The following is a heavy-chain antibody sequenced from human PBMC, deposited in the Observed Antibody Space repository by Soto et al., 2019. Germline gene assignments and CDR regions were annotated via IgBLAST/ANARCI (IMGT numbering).Heavy chain of an antibody. CDR1: GGSISSGGYY. CDR3: ASNHMTPYRISGYDWAPFGY. CDR2: IYYSGST. V-gene: IGHV4-31*03. Sequence: PSETLSLTCTVSGGSISSGGYYWSWIRQHPGKGLEWIGYIYYSGSTYYNPSLKSRVTISVDTSKNQFSLKLSSVTAADTAVYYCASNHMTPYRISGYDWAPFGYWGQGTLVTVSS. J-gene: IGHJ4*02. D-gene: IGHD5-12*01.